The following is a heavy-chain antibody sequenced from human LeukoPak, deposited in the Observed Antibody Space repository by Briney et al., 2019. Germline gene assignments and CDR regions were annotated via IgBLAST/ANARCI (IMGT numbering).Heavy chain of an antibody. V-gene: IGHV3-33*01. CDR2: IWSDGNTK. CDR3: ASGDCSTTSCQFDY. D-gene: IGHD2-2*01. Sequence: PGGSLRLSCAASGFSFSTYVMHWVRQAPGKGLEWVAVIWSDGNTKNYADSLKGRFTISRDNSENTLYLQMNNLRGEDTAVYYCASGDCSTTSCQFDYWGQGTLATVSS. J-gene: IGHJ4*02. CDR1: GFSFSTYV.